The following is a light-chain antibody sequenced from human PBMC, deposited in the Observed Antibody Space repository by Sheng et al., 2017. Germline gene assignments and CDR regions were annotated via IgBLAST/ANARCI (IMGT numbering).Light chain of an antibody. CDR1: QSVLYNSDNKNY. Sequence: DIVMTQSPDTLAVSLGERATINCKSSQSVLYNSDNKNYLAWYQQKPGQPPKLLIYWASTRQSGVPDRFSGSGSGTDFTLTISSLQAEDVAVYYCQQRSNPFTFGPGTKVDIK. CDR3: QQRSNPFT. V-gene: IGKV4-1*01. CDR2: WAS. J-gene: IGKJ3*01.